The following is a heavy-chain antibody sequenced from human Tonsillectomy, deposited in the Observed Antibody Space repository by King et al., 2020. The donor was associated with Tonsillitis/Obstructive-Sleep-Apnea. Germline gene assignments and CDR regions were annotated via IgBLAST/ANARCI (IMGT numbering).Heavy chain of an antibody. V-gene: IGHV3-30*18. D-gene: IGHD6-19*01. CDR1: GFTFSSYG. Sequence: VQLVESGGGVVQPGRSLRLSCAASGFTFSSYGMHWVRQAPGKGLEWVAVVSYHGSNKYYADSVKGRFTISRDNSKNTLYLQMNSLRAEDTAVYYCAKAEVADNDYHYHGMDVWGQGTTVTVYS. CDR2: VSYHGSNK. J-gene: IGHJ6*02. CDR3: AKAEVADNDYHYHGMDV.